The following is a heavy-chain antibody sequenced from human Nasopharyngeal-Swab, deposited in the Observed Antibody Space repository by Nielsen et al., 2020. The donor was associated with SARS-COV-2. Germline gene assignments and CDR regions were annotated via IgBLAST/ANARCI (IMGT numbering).Heavy chain of an antibody. V-gene: IGHV1-18*01. J-gene: IGHJ4*02. CDR2: SSAYNGNT. CDR1: GYTFTSYG. Sequence: ASVKVSCKASGYTFTSYGIRWVRQAPGQGLEWMGWSSAYNGNTNYAQKLQGRVTMTTDTSTSTAYMELRSLRSDDTAVYYCARSWVPSHYYDSPYFDYWGQGTLVTVSS. CDR3: ARSWVPSHYYDSPYFDY. D-gene: IGHD3-22*01.